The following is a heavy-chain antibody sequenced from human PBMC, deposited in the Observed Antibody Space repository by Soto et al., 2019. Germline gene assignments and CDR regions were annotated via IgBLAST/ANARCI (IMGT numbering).Heavy chain of an antibody. V-gene: IGHV4-34*01. CDR1: GGSFSGYY. Sequence: SETLSLTCAVYGGSFSGYYWSWIRQPPGKGLEWIGEINHSGSTNYNPSLKSRVTISVDTSKNQFSLKLSSVTAADTAVYYCARGCPPERPYDSSGYYLLWGQGTLVTVSS. CDR2: INHSGST. D-gene: IGHD3-22*01. J-gene: IGHJ4*02. CDR3: ARGCPPERPYDSSGYYLL.